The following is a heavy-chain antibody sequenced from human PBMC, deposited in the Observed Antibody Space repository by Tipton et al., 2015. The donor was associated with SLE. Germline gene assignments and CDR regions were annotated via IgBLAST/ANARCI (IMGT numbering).Heavy chain of an antibody. J-gene: IGHJ1*01. CDR3: ARGANCGGDCYLEYFQL. V-gene: IGHV4-30-2*06. D-gene: IGHD2-21*01. CDR1: GGSISSGGYP. CDR2: IYQSGST. Sequence: TLSLTCAVSGGSISSGGYPWGWIRQSPGKGLEWIGYIYQSGSTFYSPSFKSRVTISVDWSKNQFSLNLNSVTAADTAIYYCARGANCGGDCYLEYFQLWGQGTLVTVSS.